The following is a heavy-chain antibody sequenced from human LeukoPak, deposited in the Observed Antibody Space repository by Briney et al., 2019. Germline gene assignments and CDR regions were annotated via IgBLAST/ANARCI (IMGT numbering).Heavy chain of an antibody. D-gene: IGHD6-19*01. CDR2: INPNSGGT. Sequence: GASVKVSCKASGYTFTGYYMHWVRQAPGQGLEWMGWINPNSGGTNYAQKFQGRVTMTRDTSISTAYMELSRLRSDDTAVYYCARVRGAVAVGSGYWGQGTLVTVSS. J-gene: IGHJ4*02. V-gene: IGHV1-2*02. CDR3: ARVRGAVAVGSGY. CDR1: GYTFTGYY.